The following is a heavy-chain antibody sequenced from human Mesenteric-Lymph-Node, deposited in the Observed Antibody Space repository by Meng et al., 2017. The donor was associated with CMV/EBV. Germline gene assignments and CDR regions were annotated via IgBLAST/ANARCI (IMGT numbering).Heavy chain of an antibody. CDR2: LSSYNGNT. Sequence: VQLVQSGPECTRPGASVKVSCRTSGFTFTSFGFTWVRQAPGQGLEWMGWLSSYNGNTNYAQKFQDRVTMTADKSTNTAYMELRNLRSDDTAMYYCAREIYYDDSHGPDYWGQGTLVTVS. CDR3: AREIYYDDSHGPDY. D-gene: IGHD3-22*01. V-gene: IGHV1-18*01. J-gene: IGHJ4*02. CDR1: GFTFTSFG.